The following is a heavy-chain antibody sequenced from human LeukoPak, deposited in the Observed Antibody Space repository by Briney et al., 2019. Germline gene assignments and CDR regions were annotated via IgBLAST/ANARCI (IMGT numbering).Heavy chain of an antibody. CDR2: IRYDSSKK. CDR1: GFSFSNYG. D-gene: IGHD1-1*01. V-gene: IGHV3-30*02. CDR3: ARGGGTERRGVFYNWFDP. Sequence: GGSLRLSCVASGFSFSNYGMHWVRQAPGKGLEWVTFIRYDSSKKYYADSVKGRFAISRDNSKNTVYLQMNSLGAEDTAVYYCARGGGTERRGVFYNWFDPWGQGTLVTVSS. J-gene: IGHJ5*02.